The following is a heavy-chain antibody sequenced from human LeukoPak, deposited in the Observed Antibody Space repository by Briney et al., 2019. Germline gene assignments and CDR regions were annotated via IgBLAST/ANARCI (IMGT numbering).Heavy chain of an antibody. J-gene: IGHJ3*02. V-gene: IGHV3-33*08. CDR3: AREADCSGGSCYRGAFDI. D-gene: IGHD2-15*01. CDR1: GFTFSDYY. CDR2: IWYDGSND. Sequence: PGGSLRLSCAASGFTFSDYYMSWIRQAPGKGLEWVAAIWYDGSNDYYADSVKGRFTISRDNSKNTLSLQMNSLRAEDTAVYYCAREADCSGGSCYRGAFDIWGQGTMVTVSS.